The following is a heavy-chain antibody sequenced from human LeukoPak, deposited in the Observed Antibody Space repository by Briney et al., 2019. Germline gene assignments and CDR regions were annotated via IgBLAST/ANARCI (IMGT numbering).Heavy chain of an antibody. Sequence: ASVKVSCKASGGTFTSYAMSWVRQAPGQGGEWMGRIIPIFCTPNYAQKFQGRVTITTDESTSTAYMELSSLRSEDTAVYYCARDQVAARVIDYWGQGTLVTVSS. J-gene: IGHJ4*02. CDR2: IIPIFCTP. D-gene: IGHD6-6*01. CDR3: ARDQVAARVIDY. V-gene: IGHV1-69*05. CDR1: GGTFTSYA.